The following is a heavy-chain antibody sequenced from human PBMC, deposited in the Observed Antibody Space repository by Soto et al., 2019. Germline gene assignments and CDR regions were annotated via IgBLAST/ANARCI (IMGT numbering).Heavy chain of an antibody. CDR3: ARPHGPTTSENWFAP. V-gene: IGHV1-18*01. CDR2: ISTYSGDT. CDR1: GYTFFTYD. D-gene: IGHD5-12*01. J-gene: IGHJ5*02. Sequence: QVHLVQSGVEVKTPGASVKVSCQASGYTFFTYDISWVRQAPGQGLEWMGWISTYSGDTKYAQKFQGRVTMTTDTSTTTAYLELRSLRSDDTAVYYWARPHGPTTSENWFAPWGQGTLVTVSS.